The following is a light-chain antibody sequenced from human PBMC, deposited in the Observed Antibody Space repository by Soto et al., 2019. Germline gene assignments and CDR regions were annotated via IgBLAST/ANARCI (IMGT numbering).Light chain of an antibody. J-gene: IGLJ3*02. V-gene: IGLV2-14*01. CDR3: SSYTSSILV. CDR1: SSDVGGYKY. CDR2: EVS. Sequence: QSALTQPASVSGSPGQSITISCTGTSSDVGGYKYVSWYQQHPGKAPKLMIYEVSNRPSGVSNRFSGSKSGNTASLTISGLQAEDEADYYCSSYTSSILVFGGGTKLTVL.